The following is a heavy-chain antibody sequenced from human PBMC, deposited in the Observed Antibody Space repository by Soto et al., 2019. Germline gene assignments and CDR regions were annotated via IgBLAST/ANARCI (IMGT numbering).Heavy chain of an antibody. CDR3: ARVVKAGDYGDYGRYYFDY. CDR1: GYTFTTYG. D-gene: IGHD4-17*01. V-gene: IGHV1-18*04. J-gene: IGHJ4*01. Sequence: QVQLVQSGAEVKKPGASVKVSCKASGYTFTTYGITWVRQAPGHGLEWMGWISAYSGNTNYAQKLHGRLTVTTDTSTNTAYMDLRSLRSDDTAVYYCARVVKAGDYGDYGRYYFDYWGHGTLVTVSS. CDR2: ISAYSGNT.